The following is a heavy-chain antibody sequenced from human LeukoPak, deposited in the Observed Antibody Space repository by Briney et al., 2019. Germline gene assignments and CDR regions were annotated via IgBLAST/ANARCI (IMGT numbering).Heavy chain of an antibody. CDR2: IKSDGSST. CDR1: GFTFSSYW. Sequence: PGGSLRLSCTASGFTFSSYWMHWVRQVPGKGLVWVSLIKSDGSSTNYADSVKGRFTISRDNSKNTLYLQMNSLRDEDTAVYYCARERYYYGSGSSFDYWGQGTLVTVSS. CDR3: ARERYYYGSGSSFDY. J-gene: IGHJ4*02. D-gene: IGHD3-10*01. V-gene: IGHV3-74*01.